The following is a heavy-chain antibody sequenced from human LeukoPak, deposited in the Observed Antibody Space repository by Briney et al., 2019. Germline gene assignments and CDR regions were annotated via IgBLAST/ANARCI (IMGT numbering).Heavy chain of an antibody. CDR3: ARDYYDSSGYYYSVY. CDR2: ISAYNGNT. CDR1: GYTFTSYD. Sequence: GASVKVSCKASGYTFTSYDINWVRQATGQGLEWMGWISAYNGNTNYAQKLQGRVTMTTDTSTSTAYMELRSLRSDDTAVYYCARDYYDSSGYYYSVYWGQGTLVTVYS. J-gene: IGHJ4*02. V-gene: IGHV1-18*01. D-gene: IGHD3-22*01.